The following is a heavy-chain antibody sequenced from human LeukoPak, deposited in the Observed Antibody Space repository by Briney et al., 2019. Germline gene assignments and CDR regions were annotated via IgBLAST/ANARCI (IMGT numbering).Heavy chain of an antibody. CDR1: GYXFTGYY. CDR2: INPNSGGT. Sequence: ASVKVSCKASGYXFTGYYIHWVRQAPGQGLEWMGWINPNSGGTNYAQKFQGRVTMTRDTSISTAYMELSRLRSDDTAVYYCARGGVAAAGTGNYYYGMDVWGQGTTVTVSS. V-gene: IGHV1-2*02. CDR3: ARGGVAAAGTGNYYYGMDV. D-gene: IGHD6-13*01. J-gene: IGHJ6*02.